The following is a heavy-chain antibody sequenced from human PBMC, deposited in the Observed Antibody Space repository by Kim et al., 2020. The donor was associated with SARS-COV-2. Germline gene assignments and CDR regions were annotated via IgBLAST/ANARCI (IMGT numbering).Heavy chain of an antibody. J-gene: IGHJ4*02. Sequence: SETLSLTCTVSGGSISSSSYYWGWIRQPPGKGLEWIGSIYYSGSTYYNPSLKSRVTISVDTSKNQFSLKLSSVTAADTAVYYCARHIRGSYYFDYWGQGT. CDR1: GGSISSSSYY. D-gene: IGHD1-26*01. CDR2: IYYSGST. V-gene: IGHV4-39*01. CDR3: ARHIRGSYYFDY.